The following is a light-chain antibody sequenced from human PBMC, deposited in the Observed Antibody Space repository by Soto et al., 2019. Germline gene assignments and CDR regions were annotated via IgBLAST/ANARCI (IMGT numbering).Light chain of an antibody. CDR3: TSWTTSTTMI. CDR2: DVN. V-gene: IGLV2-14*03. J-gene: IGLJ2*01. Sequence: QSALTQPASVSGSPGQAVTISCTGTRSDIGAYNFVSGYQQHPGEVPKLILYDVNVRPSGVSNRFSESNSGNPASLTISGLQAEDEADYYCTSWTTSTTMIFGGGTKLTVL. CDR1: RSDIGAYNF.